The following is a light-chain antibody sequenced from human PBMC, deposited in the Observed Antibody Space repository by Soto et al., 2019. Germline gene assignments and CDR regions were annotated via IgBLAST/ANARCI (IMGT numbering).Light chain of an antibody. Sequence: EIVLTQSPGTLSLSPGERATFSCRASQSVSSSFLTWYQHRPGRPPRLLIYGTSNRATGIPDRFSGSGSGTDFTLTISGLEPEDIAVYYCHQYGSSPWTFGQGTKVDIK. J-gene: IGKJ1*01. CDR1: QSVSSSF. CDR3: HQYGSSPWT. CDR2: GTS. V-gene: IGKV3-20*01.